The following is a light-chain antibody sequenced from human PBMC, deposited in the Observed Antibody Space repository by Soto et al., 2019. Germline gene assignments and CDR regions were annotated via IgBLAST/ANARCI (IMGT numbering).Light chain of an antibody. CDR2: EVN. CDR1: SSDVGNYNY. Sequence: QSVLTQPPSASGSPGQSVTISCTGTSSDVGNYNYVSWYQQHPGKAPKLMIYEVNKQPSGVPDRFSGSKSGNTASLTVSGLQAEDEADYFCSAYAGSNDFVVFGGGTKLTVL. J-gene: IGLJ2*01. CDR3: SAYAGSNDFVV. V-gene: IGLV2-8*01.